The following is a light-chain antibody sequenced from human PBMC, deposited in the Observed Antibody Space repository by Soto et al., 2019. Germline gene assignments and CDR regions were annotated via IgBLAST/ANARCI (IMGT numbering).Light chain of an antibody. Sequence: EIVLTQSPGTLSLSPGERATLSCRASQTVSSSQLAWYQQKPGQAPRLLIFGASDRATDIPDRFSGSGSGTDFTLTISRLEPADFAIYYCQQYAGSPRTFGQGTTVEVK. J-gene: IGKJ1*01. CDR1: QTVSSSQ. CDR3: QQYAGSPRT. V-gene: IGKV3-20*01. CDR2: GAS.